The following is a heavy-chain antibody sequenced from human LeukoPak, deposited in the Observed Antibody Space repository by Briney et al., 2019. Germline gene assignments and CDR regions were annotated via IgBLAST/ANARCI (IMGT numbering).Heavy chain of an antibody. CDR3: AREDGYSSSWYSDY. CDR2: ISSTSIYT. Sequence: GGSLRLSCAASGFTFSSYGIHWVRQAPGKGLEWVSDISSTSIYTNYADSVKGRFTISRDNAKNSLYLQMNSLRAEDTAVYYCAREDGYSSSWYSDYWGQGTLVTVSS. D-gene: IGHD6-13*01. V-gene: IGHV3-21*05. CDR1: GFTFSSYG. J-gene: IGHJ4*02.